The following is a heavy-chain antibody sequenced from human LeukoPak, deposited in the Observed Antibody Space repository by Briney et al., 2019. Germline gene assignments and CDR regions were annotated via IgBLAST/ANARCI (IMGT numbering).Heavy chain of an antibody. CDR3: ARLMGATIGGE. D-gene: IGHD3-16*01. CDR1: GYRFSSYW. Sequence: GESLRIPCKRSGYRFSSYWISWVRQMPGKGLEWMGRFDPSDSYTNYNPSFQGHVTISVDKSINTAYLQWTSLKASDTALYYCARLMGATIGGEWGQGTLVTVSS. J-gene: IGHJ1*01. V-gene: IGHV5-10-1*01. CDR2: FDPSDSYT.